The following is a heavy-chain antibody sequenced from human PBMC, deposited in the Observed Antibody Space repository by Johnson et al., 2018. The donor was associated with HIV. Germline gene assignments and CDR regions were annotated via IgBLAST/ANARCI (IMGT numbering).Heavy chain of an antibody. CDR3: AREELEPDVFDI. CDR1: GFTFSSYA. D-gene: IGHD1-1*01. CDR2: ISYDGTNK. J-gene: IGHJ3*02. Sequence: QVQLVESGGGVVQPGMSLRLSCAASGFTFSSYAMHWVRQAPGKGLAWVALISYDGTNKYYADSVQGRFTISRDNSKNTLYLQMNSLRAEDTAVYYCAREELEPDVFDIWGQGTMVTVSS. V-gene: IGHV3-30-3*01.